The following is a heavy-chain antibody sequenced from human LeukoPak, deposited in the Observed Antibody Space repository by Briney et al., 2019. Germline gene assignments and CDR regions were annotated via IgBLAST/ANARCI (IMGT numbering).Heavy chain of an antibody. CDR3: ARDRRRWLQLGYWYFDL. J-gene: IGHJ2*01. CDR2: IYYSGST. CDR1: GGSISSGGYY. V-gene: IGHV4-31*03. Sequence: SETLSLTCTVSGGSISSGGYYWSWIRQHPGKGLEWIGYIYYSGSTYYNPSLKSRVTISVDTSKNQFSLKLSSVTAADTAVYYCARDRRRWLQLGYWYFDLWGRGTLVTVSS. D-gene: IGHD5-24*01.